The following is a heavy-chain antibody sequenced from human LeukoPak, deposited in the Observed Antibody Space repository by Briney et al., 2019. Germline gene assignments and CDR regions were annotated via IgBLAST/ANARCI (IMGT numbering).Heavy chain of an antibody. CDR1: GFTFDDYA. V-gene: IGHV3-43*02. Sequence: GGSLRLSCAASGFTFDDYAMHWVRQAPRKGLEWVSLISGDGGSTYYADSVKGRFTISRDNSKNSLYLQMNSLRTEDTALYYCAKVPYCSSTSCSDYWGQGTLVTVSS. CDR2: ISGDGGST. D-gene: IGHD2-2*01. J-gene: IGHJ4*02. CDR3: AKVPYCSSTSCSDY.